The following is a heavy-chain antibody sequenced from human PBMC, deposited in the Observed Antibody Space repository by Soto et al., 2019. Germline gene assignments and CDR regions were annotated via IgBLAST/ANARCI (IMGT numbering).Heavy chain of an antibody. Sequence: EVQLVESGGVLVQPGGSLRLSCAASGFTFSTYNMNWVRQAPGKGREWVSYISSSSSAIYYADSVKGRFTISRDNAKKSLYLQMNSLRDEDTAVYYCARAHDYGDYVPCYWGQGTLVTVSS. V-gene: IGHV3-48*02. CDR2: ISSSSSAI. CDR1: GFTFSTYN. D-gene: IGHD4-17*01. CDR3: ARAHDYGDYVPCY. J-gene: IGHJ4*02.